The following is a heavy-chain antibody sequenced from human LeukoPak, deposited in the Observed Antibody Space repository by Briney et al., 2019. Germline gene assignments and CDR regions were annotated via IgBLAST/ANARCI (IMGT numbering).Heavy chain of an antibody. CDR2: IYYSGST. CDR3: ARDATKNDAFDI. Sequence: SETLSLTCTVSGGSISSYYWSWIRQPPGKGLEWIGYIYYSGSTNYNPSLKSRVTISVDTSKNQFSLKLSSVTAAYTAVYYCARDATKNDAFDIWGQGTMVTVSS. CDR1: GGSISSYY. J-gene: IGHJ3*02. V-gene: IGHV4-59*01.